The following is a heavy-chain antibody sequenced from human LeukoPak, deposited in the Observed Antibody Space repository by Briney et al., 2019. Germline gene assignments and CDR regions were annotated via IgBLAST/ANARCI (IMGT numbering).Heavy chain of an antibody. CDR2: ISSSSSTI. CDR3: ARGREGLD. V-gene: IGHV3-48*01. Sequence: AGGSLRLSCAASGFTFSTYSMNWARQAPGKGLEWVSYISSSSSTIYYADSVKGRFTISRDNAKNSLYLQMNSLRAEDTAVYYCARGREGLDWGQGTLVTVSS. J-gene: IGHJ4*02. CDR1: GFTFSTYS. D-gene: IGHD3/OR15-3a*01.